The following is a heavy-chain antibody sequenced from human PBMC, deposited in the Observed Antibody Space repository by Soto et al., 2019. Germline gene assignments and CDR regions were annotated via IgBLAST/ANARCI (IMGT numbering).Heavy chain of an antibody. CDR1: GGTFSSYA. V-gene: IGHV1-69*01. J-gene: IGHJ4*02. CDR3: ARDLSPPKAAAGTFDY. D-gene: IGHD6-13*01. CDR2: IIPIFGTA. Sequence: QVQLVQSGAEVKKPGSSVKVSCKASGGTFSSYAISWVRQAPGQGLEWMRGIIPIFGTANYAQKFQGRVTITADESTSTAYMELSSLRSEDTAVYYCARDLSPPKAAAGTFDYWGQGTLVTVSS.